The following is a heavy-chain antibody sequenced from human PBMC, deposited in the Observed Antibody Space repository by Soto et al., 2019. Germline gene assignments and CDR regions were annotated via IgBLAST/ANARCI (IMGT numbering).Heavy chain of an antibody. CDR2: LYSAGSA. CDR3: ARVHGSSYHYFDY. CDR1: GFTVSSYH. J-gene: IGHJ4*02. V-gene: IGHV3-66*01. D-gene: IGHD6-13*01. Sequence: PGGSLRPSCAASGFTVSSYHMSWVRQAPGKGLEWVSVLYSAGSADFADSVKGRFTISRDNSKNTLYLQMSSLRAEDTAVYYCARVHGSSYHYFDYWGQGTLVTVSS.